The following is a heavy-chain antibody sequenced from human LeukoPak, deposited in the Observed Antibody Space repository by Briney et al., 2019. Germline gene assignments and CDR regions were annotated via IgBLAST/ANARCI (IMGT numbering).Heavy chain of an antibody. J-gene: IGHJ4*02. V-gene: IGHV4-59*01. CDR1: GGSISSYY. CDR3: ARGPNYFDY. Sequence: SETLSLTCTVSGGSISSYYWSWIREPPGKGLEWIGYIYYSGSTNYNPSLKSRVTISVDTSKNQFSLKLSSVTAADTAVYYCARGPNYFDYWGQGTLVTVSS. CDR2: IYYSGST.